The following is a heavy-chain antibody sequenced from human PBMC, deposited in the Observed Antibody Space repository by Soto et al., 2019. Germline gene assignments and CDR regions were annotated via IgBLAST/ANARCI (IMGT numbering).Heavy chain of an antibody. Sequence: GGSLRLSCAASGFSFSDYAMHWVRQAPGRGPEWLALISFNGINTYYADSVRGRFTISRDNSKNTLFLQMNTLIAEDTAVYYCARDVSGFEYFDFWGQGTLVTVSS. V-gene: IGHV3-30-3*01. CDR3: ARDVSGFEYFDF. CDR1: GFSFSDYA. J-gene: IGHJ4*02. CDR2: ISFNGINT. D-gene: IGHD3-9*01.